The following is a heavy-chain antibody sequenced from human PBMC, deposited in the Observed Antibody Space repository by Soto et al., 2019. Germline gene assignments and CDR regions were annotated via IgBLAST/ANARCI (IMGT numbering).Heavy chain of an antibody. V-gene: IGHV3-30-3*01. D-gene: IGHD3-22*01. CDR1: GFTFSSYA. CDR2: ISYDGSNK. Sequence: PGGSLRLSCAASGFTFSSYAMHWVRQAPGKGLEWVAVISYDGSNKYYADSVKGRFTISRDNSKNTLYLQMNSLRAEDTAVYYCARPRTPYYYDSSGYYYPVYAFDIWGQGTMVTVSS. CDR3: ARPRTPYYYDSSGYYYPVYAFDI. J-gene: IGHJ3*02.